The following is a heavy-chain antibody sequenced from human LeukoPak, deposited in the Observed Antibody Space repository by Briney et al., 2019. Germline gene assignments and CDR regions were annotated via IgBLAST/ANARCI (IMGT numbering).Heavy chain of an antibody. CDR2: INHSGST. CDR1: GGSFSGYY. J-gene: IGHJ5*02. V-gene: IGHV4-34*01. D-gene: IGHD6-13*01. Sequence: PSETLSLTCAVYGGSFSGYYWSWIRQPPGKGLEWNGEINHSGSTNYNPSLKSRVTISVDTSKNQFSLKLSSVTAADTAVYYCARVSQLYSSSSGWFDPWGQGTLVTVSS. CDR3: ARVSQLYSSSSGWFDP.